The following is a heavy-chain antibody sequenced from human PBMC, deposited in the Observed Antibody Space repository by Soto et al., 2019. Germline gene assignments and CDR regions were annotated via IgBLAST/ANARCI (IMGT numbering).Heavy chain of an antibody. CDR1: GFSVSSTY. D-gene: IGHD6-19*01. CDR3: ARIPYSSASFLC. J-gene: IGHJ4*02. CDR2: VYNSGST. Sequence: SETLSLTCSVSGFSVSSTYWGWVRQSPGKGLEWIGYVYNSGSTIYSPSLKSRITMSMDPSKNQFSLRLRSVTAADTAVYYCARIPYSSASFLCWGPGNLLTVFS. V-gene: IGHV4-59*02.